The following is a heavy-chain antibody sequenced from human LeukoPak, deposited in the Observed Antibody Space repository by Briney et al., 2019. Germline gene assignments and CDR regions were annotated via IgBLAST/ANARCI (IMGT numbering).Heavy chain of an antibody. J-gene: IGHJ3*02. CDR3: ARDRGRWPHYAFDI. CDR1: GGSFSGYY. D-gene: IGHD3-10*01. CDR2: INHSGST. Sequence: KPSETLSLTCAVYGGSFSGYYWSWIRQPPGKGLEWIGEINHSGSTNYNPSLKSRVTISVDTSKNQFSLKLSSVTAADTAVYYCARDRGRWPHYAFDIWGHGTMVIVSS. V-gene: IGHV4-34*01.